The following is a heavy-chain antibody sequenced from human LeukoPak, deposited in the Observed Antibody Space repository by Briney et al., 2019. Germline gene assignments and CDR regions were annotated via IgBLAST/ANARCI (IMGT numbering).Heavy chain of an antibody. V-gene: IGHV3-48*01. CDR1: GFTFSSYS. J-gene: IGHJ3*02. D-gene: IGHD2-15*01. Sequence: GGSLRLSCAASGFTFSSYSMNWVRQAPGKGLEWVPYISSSGSTIYYADSVKGRFTISRDNSKNTLYLQMNSLRAEDTAVYYCAKGVSIVVVVAATLGAFDIWGQGTMVTVSS. CDR3: AKGVSIVVVVAATLGAFDI. CDR2: ISSSGSTI.